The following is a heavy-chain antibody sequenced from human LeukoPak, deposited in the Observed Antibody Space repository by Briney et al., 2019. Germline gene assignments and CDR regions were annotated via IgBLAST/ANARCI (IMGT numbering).Heavy chain of an antibody. V-gene: IGHV3-21*01. CDR1: GFTFSSYA. Sequence: GRSLRLSCAASGFTFSSYAMHWVRQAPGKGLEWVSSISSSSSYIYYADSVKGRFTISRDNAKNSLYLQMNSLRAEDTAVYYCARGGAAAGFLGGWGQGTLVTVSS. D-gene: IGHD6-13*01. CDR2: ISSSSSYI. CDR3: ARGGAAAGFLGG. J-gene: IGHJ4*02.